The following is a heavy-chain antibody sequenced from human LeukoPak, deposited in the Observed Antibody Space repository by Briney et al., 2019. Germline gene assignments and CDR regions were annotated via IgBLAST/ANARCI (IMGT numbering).Heavy chain of an antibody. D-gene: IGHD6-13*01. CDR2: IYYSGST. V-gene: IGHV4-59*12. Sequence: TSETLSLTCAVYGGSFSGYYWSWIRQPPGKGLEWIGYIYYSGSTNYNPSLKSRVTISVDTSKNQFSLKLSSVTAADTAVYYCARGPNAEQQLVHPIWGQGTLVTVSS. CDR1: GGSFSGYY. CDR3: ARGPNAEQQLVHPI. J-gene: IGHJ4*02.